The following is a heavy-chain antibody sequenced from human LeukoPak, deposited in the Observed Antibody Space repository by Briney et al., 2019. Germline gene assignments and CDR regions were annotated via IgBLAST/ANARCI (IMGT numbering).Heavy chain of an antibody. CDR1: GFTFSSYS. V-gene: IGHV3-48*01. CDR2: ISSSESTL. CDR3: ARGGYSSSWYEVGITAFDI. Sequence: GGSLRLSCAASGFTFSSYSMNWVRQAPGKGLEWVSYISSSESTLYYADSVKGRFTVSRDNAKNSLYPQMNSLRAEDTAVYYCARGGYSSSWYEVGITAFDIWGQGTMVTVSS. D-gene: IGHD6-13*01. J-gene: IGHJ3*02.